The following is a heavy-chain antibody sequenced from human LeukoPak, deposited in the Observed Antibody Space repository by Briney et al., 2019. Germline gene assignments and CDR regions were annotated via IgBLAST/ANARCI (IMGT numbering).Heavy chain of an antibody. J-gene: IGHJ4*02. CDR1: GFTFSSYA. V-gene: IGHV3-23*01. Sequence: GGSLRLSCAASGFTFSSYAMSWVRQAPGKGPEWVSGIGNSGDRTFYADSVKGRFTISRDNSKNTIYLQMDSLRAEDTAIYYCARDYWWNYDYWGQGTLVTVSS. D-gene: IGHD1-7*01. CDR2: IGNSGDRT. CDR3: ARDYWWNYDY.